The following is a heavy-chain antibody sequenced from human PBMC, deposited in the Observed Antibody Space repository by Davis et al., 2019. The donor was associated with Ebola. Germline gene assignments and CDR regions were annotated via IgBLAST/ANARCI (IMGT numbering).Heavy chain of an antibody. CDR2: IYYSGST. V-gene: IGHV4-59*01. CDR3: ARVTPYDYVWD. CDR1: GGSISSYY. D-gene: IGHD3-16*01. Sequence: PSETLSLTCTVSGGSISSYYWSWIRQPPGKGLEWIGYIYYSGSTNYNPSLKSRVTISVDTSKNQFSLKLSSVTAADTAVYYCARVTPYDYVWDWGQGTLVTVSS. J-gene: IGHJ4*02.